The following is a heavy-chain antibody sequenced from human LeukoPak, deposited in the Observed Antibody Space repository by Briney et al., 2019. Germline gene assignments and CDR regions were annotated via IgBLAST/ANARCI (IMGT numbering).Heavy chain of an antibody. CDR3: AKGVLSGRKRFDY. D-gene: IGHD3-16*02. CDR1: GFTFSNYH. V-gene: IGHV3-48*01. CDR2: ITTSSSTI. J-gene: IGHJ4*02. Sequence: GGSLRLSCAASGFTFSNYHMNWVRQAPGKGLEWISYITTSSSTIFYADSVKGRFAISRDNSKNTLYLQMNSLRAEDTAVYYCAKGVLSGRKRFDYWGQGTLVTVSS.